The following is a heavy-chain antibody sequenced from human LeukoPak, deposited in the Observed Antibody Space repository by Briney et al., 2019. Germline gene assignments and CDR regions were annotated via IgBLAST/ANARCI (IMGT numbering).Heavy chain of an antibody. D-gene: IGHD6-19*01. CDR1: GFTFSSYA. V-gene: IGHV3-23*01. CDR2: ISDSGGRT. J-gene: IGHJ4*02. Sequence: GGSLRLSCAASGFTFSSYAMSWVRQAPGKGLEWVSTISDSGGRTKYADSVKGRFTISRDNSKNTLYLQMNSLRAEDTAVYYCARVSYSSNFDYWGQGTLVTVSS. CDR3: ARVSYSSNFDY.